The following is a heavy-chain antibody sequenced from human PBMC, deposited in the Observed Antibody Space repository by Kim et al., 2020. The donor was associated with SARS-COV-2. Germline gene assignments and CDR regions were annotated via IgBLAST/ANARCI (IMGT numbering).Heavy chain of an antibody. V-gene: IGHV3-74*01. Sequence: ADSVKGRFTISRHNAKNTLYLQISSLRADDAAVYYCASRINGGNSGIDFWGQGTLVTVSS. J-gene: IGHJ4*02. CDR3: ASRINGGNSGIDF. D-gene: IGHD2-21*01.